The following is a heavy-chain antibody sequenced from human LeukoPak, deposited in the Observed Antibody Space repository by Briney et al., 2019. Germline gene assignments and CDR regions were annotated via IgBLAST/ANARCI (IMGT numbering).Heavy chain of an antibody. CDR1: GYTFTSYY. V-gene: IGHV1-46*01. CDR3: ARDLRGYSYGQLAYYYGMDV. D-gene: IGHD5-18*01. J-gene: IGHJ6*04. Sequence: ASVKVSCKASGYTFTSYYMHWVRQAPGQGLEWMGIINPSGGSTSYAQKFQGRVTMTRDTSTSTVYMELSSLRSEDTAVYYCARDLRGYSYGQLAYYYGMDVWGKGTTVIVSS. CDR2: INPSGGST.